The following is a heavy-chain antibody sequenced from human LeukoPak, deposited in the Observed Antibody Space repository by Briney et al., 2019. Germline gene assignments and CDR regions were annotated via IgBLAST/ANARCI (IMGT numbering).Heavy chain of an antibody. CDR3: AKGRDAYNSGGIDY. V-gene: IGHV3-43*01. CDR1: GFTFDDYT. D-gene: IGHD5-24*01. Sequence: GGSLRLSCAASGFTFDDYTMHWVRQAPGKGLEWVSLISRDGVSAYYADSVKGRFTISRDNTKNSLYLQMNSLRTEDTALYCCAKGRDAYNSGGIDYRGQGTLVTVSS. CDR2: ISRDGVSA. J-gene: IGHJ4*02.